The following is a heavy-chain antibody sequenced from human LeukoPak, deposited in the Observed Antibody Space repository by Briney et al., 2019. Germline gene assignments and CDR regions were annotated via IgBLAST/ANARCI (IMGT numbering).Heavy chain of an antibody. J-gene: IGHJ4*02. CDR1: GFTFSDYY. CDR2: ISYSSSYT. CDR3: ARGGLYGDWIFDS. D-gene: IGHD4-17*01. Sequence: PGESLRLSCAASGFTFSDYYMSWIRQAPGKGMEWVAYISYSSSYTNYADSVKGRFTISRDNAKKSLYLQMSSLRAEDTAVYYCARGGLYGDWIFDSWGQGTRVTVSS. V-gene: IGHV3-11*05.